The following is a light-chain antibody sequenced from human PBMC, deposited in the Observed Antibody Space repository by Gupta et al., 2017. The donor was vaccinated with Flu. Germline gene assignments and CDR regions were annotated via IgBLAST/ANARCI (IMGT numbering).Light chain of an antibody. CDR1: IIDVVDYDL. J-gene: IGLJ3*02. CDR2: EVS. Sequence: QAALTQPASVSGSPGQSITIVCTGPIIDVVDYDLVSWYQQHPGKAPKLIVYEVSNRPSGVSNRFSGSKSGNTASLTISGLQADDEADYYCSSYTRSTASIIAWVFGGGTKVTVL. CDR3: SSYTRSTASIIAWV. V-gene: IGLV2-14*01.